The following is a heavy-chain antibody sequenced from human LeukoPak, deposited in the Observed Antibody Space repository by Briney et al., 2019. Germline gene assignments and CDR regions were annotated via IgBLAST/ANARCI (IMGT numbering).Heavy chain of an antibody. V-gene: IGHV1-24*01. Sequence: GASVKVSCKVSGYTLTELSMHWVRQAPGKGLEWMGGFDPEDGETIYAQKLQGRVTMTEDTSTDTAYMELSSLRSEDTAVYYCATTVLGSYYYYGMDVWGQGTTVTVSS. CDR1: GYTLTELS. D-gene: IGHD3-10*01. CDR3: ATTVLGSYYYYGMDV. CDR2: FDPEDGET. J-gene: IGHJ6*02.